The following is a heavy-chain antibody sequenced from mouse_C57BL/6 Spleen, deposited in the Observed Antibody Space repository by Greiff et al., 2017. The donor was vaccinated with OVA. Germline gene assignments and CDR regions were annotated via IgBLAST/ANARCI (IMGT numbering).Heavy chain of an antibody. CDR3: AIPAYYSNYESAMDY. V-gene: IGHV1-74*01. J-gene: IGHJ4*01. Sequence: QVQLKQPGAELVKPGASVKVSCKASGYTFTSYWMHWVKQRPGQGLEWIGRIHPSDSDTNYNQKFKGKATLTVDKSSSTAYMQLSSLTSEDSAVYYCAIPAYYSNYESAMDYWGQGTSVTVSS. CDR1: GYTFTSYW. CDR2: IHPSDSDT. D-gene: IGHD2-5*01.